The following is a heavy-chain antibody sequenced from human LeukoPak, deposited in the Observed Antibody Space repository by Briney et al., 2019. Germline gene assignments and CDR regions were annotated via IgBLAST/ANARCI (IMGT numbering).Heavy chain of an antibody. CDR3: ARETPMVGDNYYGMDV. J-gene: IGHJ6*02. CDR1: GNSVNTNY. V-gene: IGHV3-66*01. D-gene: IGHD3-10*02. Sequence: GGSLRLSCAVSGNSVNTNYIHWVRQSPGKGLEWVSVIYTGGSKYYADPVKGRFIISRDSSSSTVNLQLNSLRTEDTAVYYCARETPMVGDNYYGMDVWGPGTTVTVSS. CDR2: IYTGGSK.